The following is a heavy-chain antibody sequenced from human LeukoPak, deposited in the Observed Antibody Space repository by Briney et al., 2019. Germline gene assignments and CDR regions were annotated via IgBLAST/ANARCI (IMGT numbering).Heavy chain of an antibody. CDR1: GYTFTGCY. V-gene: IGHV1-2*02. J-gene: IGHJ6*03. D-gene: IGHD3-16*02. CDR3: ARVIFDPVSFYYYYMDV. Sequence: ASVKVSCKASGYTFTGCYMHWVRQAPGQGLEWMGWINPNSGGTNYAQKFQGRVTMTRDTSISTAYMELSRLRSDDTAVYYCARVIFDPVSFYYYYMDVWGKGTTVTVSS. CDR2: INPNSGGT.